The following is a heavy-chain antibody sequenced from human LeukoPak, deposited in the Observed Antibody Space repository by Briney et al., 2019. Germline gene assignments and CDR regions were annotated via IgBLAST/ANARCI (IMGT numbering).Heavy chain of an antibody. J-gene: IGHJ4*02. D-gene: IGHD2-2*01. CDR2: IKQDGNEK. Sequence: GGSLRLSCAASGFSFSSFWMSWVRQAPGKGLEWVANIKQDGNEKYYVDAVKGRFTISRDNAKNSLYLQMNSLRAEDTAVYYCARDWGKSTSIPPDYWGQGTLVTVSS. V-gene: IGHV3-7*03. CDR3: ARDWGKSTSIPPDY. CDR1: GFSFSSFW.